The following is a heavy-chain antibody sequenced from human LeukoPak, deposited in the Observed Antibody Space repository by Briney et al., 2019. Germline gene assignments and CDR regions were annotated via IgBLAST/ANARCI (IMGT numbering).Heavy chain of an antibody. CDR3: ARDHCSSTSCYRYYYYYYMDV. D-gene: IGHD2-2*02. Sequence: HPGGSLRLSCAASGFTFSSYAMHWVRQAPGKGLEWVAVISYDGSNKYYADSVKGRFTISRDNSKNTLYLQMNSLRAEDTAVYYCARDHCSSTSCYRYYYYYYMDVWGKGTTVTVSS. V-gene: IGHV3-30*04. CDR1: GFTFSSYA. J-gene: IGHJ6*03. CDR2: ISYDGSNK.